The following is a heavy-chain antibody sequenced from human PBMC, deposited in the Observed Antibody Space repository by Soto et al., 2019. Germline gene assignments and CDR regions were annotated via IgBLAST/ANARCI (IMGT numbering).Heavy chain of an antibody. CDR1: GFTFSSYA. J-gene: IGHJ4*02. CDR3: AKGIIGYNAPLDH. D-gene: IGHD1-20*01. Sequence: EVQLLESGGGLVQPGGSLRLSCSASGFTFSSYAMNWVRQAPGKGLEWVSVISVSDGRTYYADSVKGRFTISRDNSKNTLYVQMNSLRAEDTAVYYCAKGIIGYNAPLDHWGQGTRVTVSS. CDR2: ISVSDGRT. V-gene: IGHV3-23*01.